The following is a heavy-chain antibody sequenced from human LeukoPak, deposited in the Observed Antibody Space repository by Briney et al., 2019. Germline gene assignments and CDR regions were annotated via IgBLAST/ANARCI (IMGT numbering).Heavy chain of an antibody. D-gene: IGHD3-10*01. CDR3: ARAFRDDAFDI. Sequence: GGSLRLSCAASGFTFSSYSMNWVRQAPGKGLEWVSSISSSSYIYYADSVKGRFTISRDNAKNSLYLQMNSLRAEDTAVYYCARAFRDDAFDIWGQGTMVTVSS. V-gene: IGHV3-21*01. CDR1: GFTFSSYS. CDR2: ISSSSYI. J-gene: IGHJ3*02.